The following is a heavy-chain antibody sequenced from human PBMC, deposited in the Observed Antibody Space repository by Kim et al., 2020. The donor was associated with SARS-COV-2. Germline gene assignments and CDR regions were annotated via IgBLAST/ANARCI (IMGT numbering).Heavy chain of an antibody. D-gene: IGHD3-22*01. Sequence: SETLSLTCAVSGGSISSSNWWSWVRQPPGKGLEWIGEIYHSGSTNYNPSLKSRVTISVDKSKNQFSLKLSSVTAADTAVYYCARFYYDSSGGDYYYYGMDVWGQGTTVTVSS. J-gene: IGHJ6*02. CDR3: ARFYYDSSGGDYYYYGMDV. CDR2: IYHSGST. V-gene: IGHV4-4*02. CDR1: GGSISSSNW.